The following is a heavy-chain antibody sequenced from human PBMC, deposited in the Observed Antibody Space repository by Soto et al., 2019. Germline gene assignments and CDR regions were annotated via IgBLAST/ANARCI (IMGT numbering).Heavy chain of an antibody. CDR1: RFTFTSYW. CDR3: ARGIDDNASFGMDV. CDR2: IKEDGTDK. J-gene: IGHJ6*02. V-gene: IGHV3-7*01. Sequence: GVSLRISCAASRFTFTSYWMSWVRQAPGRGLEWVANIKEDGTDKYYADSVRGRFTISRDNAKKSLYLQMNSLRAEDTAVYYCARGIDDNASFGMDVWGQGTTVTVSS. D-gene: IGHD1-1*01.